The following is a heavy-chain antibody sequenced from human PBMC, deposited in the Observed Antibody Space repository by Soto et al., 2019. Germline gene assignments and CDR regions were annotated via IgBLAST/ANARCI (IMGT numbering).Heavy chain of an antibody. Sequence: EVQLLQSGGGLAQPGGPLTLPVAAFESTFADFSITWVPRVPGKGLDGVSAFSAGGDYRHYADSVKGRFTISRDNSKNTLFLQMNSLRAEDTARYYCAREARYDRGVYHYEGIDYWGQGTLVTVSS. CDR1: ESTFADFS. CDR2: FSAGGDYR. V-gene: IGHV3-23*01. CDR3: AREARYDRGVYHYEGIDY. D-gene: IGHD3-22*01. J-gene: IGHJ4*02.